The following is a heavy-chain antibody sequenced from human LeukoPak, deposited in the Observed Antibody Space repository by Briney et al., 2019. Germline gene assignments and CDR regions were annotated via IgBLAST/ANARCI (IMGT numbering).Heavy chain of an antibody. CDR1: GGSISSSTYY. D-gene: IGHD4-17*01. Sequence: PSETLSLTCTVSGGSISSSTYYWGWIRQPPGKGLEWIGSIYYSGSTYYNPSLKSRVTISVDTSKNQFSLKLSSVTAADTAVYYCARRPPTGGDYMFDYWGQGTLVTVSS. CDR2: IYYSGST. V-gene: IGHV4-39*01. CDR3: ARRPPTGGDYMFDY. J-gene: IGHJ4*02.